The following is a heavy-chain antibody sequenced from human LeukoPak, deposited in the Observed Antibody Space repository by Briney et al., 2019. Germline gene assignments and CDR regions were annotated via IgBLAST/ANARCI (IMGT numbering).Heavy chain of an antibody. Sequence: PSETLSLTCTVSGGSISSSSYYWGWIRQPPGKGLEWIGSIYYSGSTYYNPSLKSRVTISVDTSKNQFSLKLSSVTAADTAVYYCARSTRYDSSGYYLEASDIWGQGTMVTVSS. CDR2: IYYSGST. J-gene: IGHJ3*02. V-gene: IGHV4-39*01. D-gene: IGHD3-22*01. CDR1: GGSISSSSYY. CDR3: ARSTRYDSSGYYLEASDI.